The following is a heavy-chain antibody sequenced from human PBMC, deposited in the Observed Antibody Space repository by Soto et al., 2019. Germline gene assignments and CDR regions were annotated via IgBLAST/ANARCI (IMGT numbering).Heavy chain of an antibody. D-gene: IGHD3-16*01. CDR1: GYTFISYA. CDR2: INAGNDDT. V-gene: IGHV1-3*01. CDR3: ARVPERGNHYFDF. J-gene: IGHJ4*02. Sequence: ASVKVSCKASGYTFISYAMHWVRQAPGERLEWMGRINAGNDDTKYSQKFQGRVTIARDTSASTAYMELRSLRSEDTAVYFCARVPERGNHYFDFWGQGTLVTVSP.